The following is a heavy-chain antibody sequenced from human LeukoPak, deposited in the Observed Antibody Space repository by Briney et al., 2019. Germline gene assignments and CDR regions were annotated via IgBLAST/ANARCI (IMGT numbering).Heavy chain of an antibody. CDR1: GFTFSDYY. D-gene: IGHD3-10*02. J-gene: IGHJ3*01. Sequence: GGSLRLSCAGSGFTFSDYYMNWIRQAPGKGLEWVSYISSSGSNIYYADSVKGRFIISRDNSKNILYLQMNSLRAEDTAIYYCAKCSASYSNDAFDVWGRGTMVTVSS. V-gene: IGHV3-11*01. CDR2: ISSSGSNI. CDR3: AKCSASYSNDAFDV.